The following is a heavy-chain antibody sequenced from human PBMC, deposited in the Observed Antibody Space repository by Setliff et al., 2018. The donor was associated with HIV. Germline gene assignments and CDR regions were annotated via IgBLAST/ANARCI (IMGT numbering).Heavy chain of an antibody. CDR1: GGSIGSGDYY. D-gene: IGHD3-10*01. CDR3: ARETNASGSLTAYWYFDL. V-gene: IGHV4-30-4*08. Sequence: PSETLSLTCTVSGGSIGSGDYYWSWIRQPPGKGLEWIGNIYDSESTYYNPSLKSRVTISIDRSKNQFSLKLNSVTAADTAVYYCARETNASGSLTAYWYFDLWGRGTLVTVSS. J-gene: IGHJ2*01. CDR2: IYDSEST.